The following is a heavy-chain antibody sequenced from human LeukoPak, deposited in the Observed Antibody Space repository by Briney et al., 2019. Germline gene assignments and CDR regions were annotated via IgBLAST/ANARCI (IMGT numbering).Heavy chain of an antibody. D-gene: IGHD3-10*01. CDR1: GFTFSSYS. V-gene: IGHV3-21*01. Sequence: GGSLRLSCAASGFTFSSYSMNWVRQAPGKGLEWVSSISSSSSYIYYADSVKGRFTISRDNAKNSLYLQMNSLRAEDTAVYYCARHAVEWFGELLSPGDYWGQGTLVTVSS. J-gene: IGHJ4*02. CDR2: ISSSSSYI. CDR3: ARHAVEWFGELLSPGDY.